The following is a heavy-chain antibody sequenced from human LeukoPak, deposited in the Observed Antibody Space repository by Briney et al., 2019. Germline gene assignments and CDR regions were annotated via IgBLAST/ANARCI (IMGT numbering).Heavy chain of an antibody. CDR1: GYSFISYW. J-gene: IGHJ3*02. D-gene: IGHD1-20*01. CDR2: IYPGDSDT. V-gene: IGHV5-51*01. CDR3: ARPYPDITETVGAFDI. Sequence: GESLKIPCKGSGYSFISYWIGWVGHMPGEGLEWMGIIYPGDSDTRYSPSFQGQVSISADKSISTTYLQWSSLKASDTAMYYCARPYPDITETVGAFDIWGQGTMVTVSS.